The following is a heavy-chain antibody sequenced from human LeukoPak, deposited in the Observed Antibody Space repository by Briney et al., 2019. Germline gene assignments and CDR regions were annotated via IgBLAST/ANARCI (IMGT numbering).Heavy chain of an antibody. CDR3: AMYYYDSSGYYGGPFDY. J-gene: IGHJ4*02. CDR2: IYSGGST. Sequence: PGGSLRLSCAASGFTVSNNYMSWVRQAPGKGLEWVSVIYSGGSTYYADSVKGRFTISRDNSKNTLYLQMNSLRAEDTAVYYCAMYYYDSSGYYGGPFDYWGQGTLVTVSS. D-gene: IGHD3-22*01. CDR1: GFTVSNNY. V-gene: IGHV3-53*01.